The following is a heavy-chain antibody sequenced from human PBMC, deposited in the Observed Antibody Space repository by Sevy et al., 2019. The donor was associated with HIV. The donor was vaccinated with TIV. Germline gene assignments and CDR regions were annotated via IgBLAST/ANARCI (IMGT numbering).Heavy chain of an antibody. D-gene: IGHD3-10*01. CDR1: GFTFSTYG. V-gene: IGHV3-33*01. CDR2: LWYDGTSK. J-gene: IGHJ4*02. Sequence: GGSLRLSCAASGFTFSTYGMHWVRQAPGKGLEWVAVLWYDGTSKYYADSVKGRFTISRDNSKNTVYLQMNSLRAEDTAVYYCARDSVPFDSRSPHFDFRGLGTLVTVSS. CDR3: ARDSVPFDSRSPHFDF.